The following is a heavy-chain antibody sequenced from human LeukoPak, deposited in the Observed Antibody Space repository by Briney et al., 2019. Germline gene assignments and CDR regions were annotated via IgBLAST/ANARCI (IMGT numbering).Heavy chain of an antibody. J-gene: IGHJ4*02. Sequence: GRSLRLSCAASGFTFSSYGMHWVRQAPGKGLEWVAVIWYDGSYKYYADSVKGRFTISRDNSKNTLNLQMSSLRAEDTAVYYCARGGMGSSWYLDYWGQGTLVTVSS. CDR3: ARGGMGSSWYLDY. CDR1: GFTFSSYG. V-gene: IGHV3-33*01. D-gene: IGHD6-13*01. CDR2: IWYDGSYK.